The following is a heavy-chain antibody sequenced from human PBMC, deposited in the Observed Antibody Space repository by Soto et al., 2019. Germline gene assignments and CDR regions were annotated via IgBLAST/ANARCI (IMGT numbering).Heavy chain of an antibody. CDR2: ISSNGRST. J-gene: IGHJ4*02. V-gene: IGHV3-64*02. CDR1: GFTFSSYA. D-gene: IGHD3-22*01. Sequence: EVQLVESGEGLVQPGGSLRLSCAASGFTFSSYAMYWVRQAPGKGLEYVSAISSNGRSTYYADSVKGRFTISRDNSKNTLYLQMGSLRAEDMAVYYCARVFYESSGYYYDYWGQGTLVTVSS. CDR3: ARVFYESSGYYYDY.